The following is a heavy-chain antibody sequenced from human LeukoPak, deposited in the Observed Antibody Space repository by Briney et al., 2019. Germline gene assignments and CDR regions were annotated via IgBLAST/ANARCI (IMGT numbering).Heavy chain of an antibody. CDR1: GFTFSSYG. V-gene: IGHV3-33*06. CDR2: IWYDGSNK. J-gene: IGHJ2*01. Sequence: GGSLRLSCAASGFTFSSYGMHWVRQAPGKGLEWMAVIWYDGSNKYYADSVKGRFTISRDNSKNPLYLQMNSLRAEDTAVYYCAKATTFDYGDYWYFDIWGRGTLVTVSS. D-gene: IGHD4-17*01. CDR3: AKATTFDYGDYWYFDI.